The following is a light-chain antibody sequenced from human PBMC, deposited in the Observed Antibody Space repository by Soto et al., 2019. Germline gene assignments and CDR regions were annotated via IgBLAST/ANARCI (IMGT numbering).Light chain of an antibody. J-gene: IGKJ4*01. CDR1: QSVLSSSNNKNY. CDR2: WAS. CDR3: QHYYSSPLT. V-gene: IGKV4-1*01. Sequence: DIVMTQSPDSLSVSLGERATINCKSSQSVLSSSNNKNYLAWYQQKPGQPPKVVIYWASTRGSGVPDRFSGGESGTDFTLTISSLQAEDVAVYYCQHYYSSPLTFGGGTKVEIK.